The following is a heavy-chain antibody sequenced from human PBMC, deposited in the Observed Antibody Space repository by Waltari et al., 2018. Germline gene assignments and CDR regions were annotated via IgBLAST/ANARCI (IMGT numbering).Heavy chain of an antibody. V-gene: IGHV1-69*05. Sequence: QVQLVQSGAGVKSPGSPVKFSSKASAGPFSTYAFSWVRQAPGQGLEWMGGIIPIFGTANYAQKFQGRVTITTDESTSTAYMELSSLRSEDTAVYYCARDRRAVAGTYLDYWGQGTLVTVSS. J-gene: IGHJ4*02. D-gene: IGHD6-19*01. CDR3: ARDRRAVAGTYLDY. CDR1: AGPFSTYA. CDR2: IIPIFGTA.